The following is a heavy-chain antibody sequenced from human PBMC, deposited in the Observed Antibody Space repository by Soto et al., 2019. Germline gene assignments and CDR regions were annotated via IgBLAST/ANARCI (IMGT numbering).Heavy chain of an antibody. V-gene: IGHV1-3*01. D-gene: IGHD7-27*01. CDR3: ARAPNWGSSARNAFDI. CDR1: GYTFTSYA. CDR2: INAGNGNT. Sequence: ASVKVSCKASGYTFTSYAMHWVRQAPGQRLEWMGWINAGNGNTKYSQKFQGRVTITRDTSASTAYMELSSLRSEDTAVYYCARAPNWGSSARNAFDIWGQGTMVTVSS. J-gene: IGHJ3*02.